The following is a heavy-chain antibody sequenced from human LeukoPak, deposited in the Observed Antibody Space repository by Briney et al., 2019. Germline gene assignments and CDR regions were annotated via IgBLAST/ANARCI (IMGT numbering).Heavy chain of an antibody. J-gene: IGHJ6*03. Sequence: GGSLRLSCAASGFTFSSYGMHWVRQAPGKGLEWVAFIRYDGSNKYYADSVKGRFTISRDNSKNTLYLQMNSLRAEDTAVYYCAKDGGFSKWSPRGYYMDVWGKGTTVTVSS. CDR1: GFTFSSYG. D-gene: IGHD3-3*01. V-gene: IGHV3-30*02. CDR3: AKDGGFSKWSPRGYYMDV. CDR2: IRYDGSNK.